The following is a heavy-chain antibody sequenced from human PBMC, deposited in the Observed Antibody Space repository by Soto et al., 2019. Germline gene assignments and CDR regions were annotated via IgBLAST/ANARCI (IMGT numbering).Heavy chain of an antibody. CDR3: ARAKGGLIIAAAGTWWFDP. J-gene: IGHJ5*02. CDR1: GYTFTSYG. Sequence: ASVKVSCKASGYTFTSYGISWVRQAPGQGLEWMGWISAYNGNTNYAQKLQGRVTMTTDTSTGTAYMELRSLRSDDTAVYYCARAKGGLIIAAAGTWWFDPWGQGTLVTVSS. D-gene: IGHD6-13*01. CDR2: ISAYNGNT. V-gene: IGHV1-18*01.